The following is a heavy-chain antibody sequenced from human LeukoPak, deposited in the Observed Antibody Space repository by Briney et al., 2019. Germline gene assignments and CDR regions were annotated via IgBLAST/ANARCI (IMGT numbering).Heavy chain of an antibody. J-gene: IGHJ6*02. CDR2: IYSSGSSGIT. V-gene: IGHV4-59*01. D-gene: IGHD3-10*01. Sequence: PSETLSLTCTVSGGSLSGSYWSWIRQPPGKQLEWIGYIYSSGSSGITTYNPSLQSRVIISQDTSKNDFSLKLTSVNAADAAVYYCARLAARRGYYYSGMDVWGQGTTVTVSS. CDR1: GGSLSGSY. CDR3: ARLAARRGYYYSGMDV.